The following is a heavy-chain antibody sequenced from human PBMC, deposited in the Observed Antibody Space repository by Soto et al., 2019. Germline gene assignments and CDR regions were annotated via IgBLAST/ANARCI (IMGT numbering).Heavy chain of an antibody. CDR1: GYTFTSYY. Sequence: ASVKVSCKASGYTFTSYYMHWVRQAPGQGLEWMGIINPSGGTTGYAQKFQGRLTMTSDTSTGTVYLELSSLRSEDTAVYYCARKSPPANSSSSALDYCDNGPRGTVAS. V-gene: IGHV1-46*01. D-gene: IGHD3-22*01. CDR2: INPSGGTT. CDR3: ARKSPPANSSSSALDY. J-gene: IGHJ4*01.